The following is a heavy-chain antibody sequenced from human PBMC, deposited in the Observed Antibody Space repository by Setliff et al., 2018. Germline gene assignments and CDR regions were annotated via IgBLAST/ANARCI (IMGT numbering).Heavy chain of an antibody. V-gene: IGHV7-4-1*02. CDR2: INTNTGNP. D-gene: IGHD3-22*01. J-gene: IGHJ4*02. CDR1: GYTFTNYA. CDR3: ARDTGVRGHEISGYYGGGFAY. Sequence: VASVKVSCKASGYTFTNYAMTWMRQAPGQGLEYMGWINTNTGNPIYAQGFTGRFVFFLDTSVSTAYLQISSLKADDTAVYYCARDTGVRGHEISGYYGGGFAYWGQGTPVTVSS.